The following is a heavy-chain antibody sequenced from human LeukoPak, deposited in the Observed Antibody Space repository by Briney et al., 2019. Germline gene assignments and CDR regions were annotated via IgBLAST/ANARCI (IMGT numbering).Heavy chain of an antibody. CDR3: ARQPGIAVADPFDF. V-gene: IGHV5-10-1*01. D-gene: IGHD6-19*01. CDR2: IDPSDSYT. CDR1: GYTFTSYW. J-gene: IGHJ4*02. Sequence: GESLKIPCKVSGYTFTSYWISWVRQMPGKGLEWMGKIDPSDSYTSYSPSFQGHVTISADKSTSTAYLQWSSLQASDSAMYYCARQPGIAVADPFDFWGQGTLVTVSS.